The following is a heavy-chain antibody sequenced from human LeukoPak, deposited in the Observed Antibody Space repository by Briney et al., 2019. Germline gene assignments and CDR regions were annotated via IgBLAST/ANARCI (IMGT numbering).Heavy chain of an antibody. CDR1: DYTFTSYG. CDR2: ISGYNGNT. D-gene: IGHD1-26*01. CDR3: ARVGGYSGSYFYYFDY. Sequence: APVKVSCKASDYTFTSYGISWVRQAPGQGLEWMGWISGYNGNTNYAQKLQGRVTMTTDTSTSTAYMELRSLRSDDTAVYYCARVGGYSGSYFYYFDYWGQGTLVTVSS. V-gene: IGHV1-18*01. J-gene: IGHJ4*02.